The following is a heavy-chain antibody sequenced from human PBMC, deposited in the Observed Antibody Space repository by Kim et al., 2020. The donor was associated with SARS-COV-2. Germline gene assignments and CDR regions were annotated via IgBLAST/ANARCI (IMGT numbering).Heavy chain of an antibody. CDR2: INTSDGIT. Sequence: ASVKVSCKASGYTFTSYFMHWVRQAPGQGLEWMGIINTSDGITNYAQKFQGRVTMTRDTSTSTVYMELSSLCSEHTAVYYCTKYSGRNPFDHWGRGPLVTDSS. CDR1: GYTFTSYF. CDR3: TKYSGRNPFDH. D-gene: IGHD1-26*01. J-gene: IGHJ4*02. V-gene: IGHV1-46*01.